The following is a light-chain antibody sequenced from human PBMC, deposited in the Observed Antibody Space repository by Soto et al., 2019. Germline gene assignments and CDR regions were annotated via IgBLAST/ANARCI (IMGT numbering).Light chain of an antibody. J-gene: IGKJ1*01. V-gene: IGKV3-11*01. Sequence: EIVLTQSPATLSFSPGERATLSCRATQSVSTSLAWYQQKPGQAPRLLIYDASNRATGIPVRFSGSGSGTDYALTITNLEPEDFAIYYCKQRSKWPWTFGQGTKVEI. CDR1: QSVSTS. CDR3: KQRSKWPWT. CDR2: DAS.